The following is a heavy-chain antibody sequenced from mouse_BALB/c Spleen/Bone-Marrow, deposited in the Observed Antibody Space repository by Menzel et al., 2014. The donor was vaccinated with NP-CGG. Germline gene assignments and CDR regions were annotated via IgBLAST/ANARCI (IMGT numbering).Heavy chain of an antibody. CDR2: IDPYYGGV. J-gene: IGHJ3*01. CDR1: GYSFTGYN. D-gene: IGHD2-14*01. Sequence: VQLKQSGPELEKPGASVKISCKASGYSFTGYNMNWVKQNNGKSLEWIGNIDPYYGGVSYNQKFKGKATLTVDKSSNPAFMQLKSLTSEDSAVYYCAISIEYRPLVYWGQGTLVTVSA. CDR3: AISIEYRPLVY. V-gene: IGHV1-39*01.